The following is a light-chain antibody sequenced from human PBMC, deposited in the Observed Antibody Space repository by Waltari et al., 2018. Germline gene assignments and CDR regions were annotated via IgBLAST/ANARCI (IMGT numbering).Light chain of an antibody. CDR2: KAS. CDR3: QHYDSYSAT. V-gene: IGKV1-5*03. J-gene: IGKJ4*02. Sequence: DIQMTQSPSTLSASVGDRVTITCRASQSMTRWLAWYQQQAGKAPKRLIYKASILESGVPSRFSGRGSGTEFTLTISSLEPDDFATYYCQHYDSYSATFGRGTKVEIK. CDR1: QSMTRW.